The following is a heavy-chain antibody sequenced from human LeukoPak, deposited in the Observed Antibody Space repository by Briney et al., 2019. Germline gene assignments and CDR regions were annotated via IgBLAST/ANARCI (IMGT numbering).Heavy chain of an antibody. D-gene: IGHD5-18*01. V-gene: IGHV3-23*01. CDR1: GFTFSSNT. J-gene: IGHJ4*02. Sequence: GGSLRLSCAASGFTFSSNTMSWVRQVPGKGLEWVSAIGGSGGSTYYADSVKGRFTISRDNSKNTLYLQMNSLRAEDTAVYYCARGGRWIQLWLDYWGQGTLVTVSS. CDR3: ARGGRWIQLWLDY. CDR2: IGGSGGST.